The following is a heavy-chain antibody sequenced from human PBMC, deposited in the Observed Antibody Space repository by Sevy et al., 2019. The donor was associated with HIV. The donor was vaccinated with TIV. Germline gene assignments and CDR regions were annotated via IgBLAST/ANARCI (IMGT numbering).Heavy chain of an antibody. V-gene: IGHV1-2*02. CDR2: INPNSGGT. Sequence: ASVKVSCKASGYTFTGYYMHWVRQAPGQGLGWMGWINPNSGGTNYAQKFQGRVTMTRDTSISTAYMELSRLRSDDTAVYYCARAGSIAAAGTMGYWGQGTLVTVSS. J-gene: IGHJ4*02. CDR3: ARAGSIAAAGTMGY. CDR1: GYTFTGYY. D-gene: IGHD6-13*01.